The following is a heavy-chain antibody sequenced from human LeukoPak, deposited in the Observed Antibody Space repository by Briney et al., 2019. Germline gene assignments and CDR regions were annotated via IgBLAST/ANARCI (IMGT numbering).Heavy chain of an antibody. D-gene: IGHD1-14*01. J-gene: IGHJ5*02. V-gene: IGHV1-8*01. CDR2: VHPNSGNT. Sequence: ASVKVSCKTSGYPFTTWEINWVRQAAGQGLEWMGWVHPNSGNTAYAQKFQGRATMTRDTSISTAYMELSGLKSDDTAVYFCARGPRNDPWGQGTLVTVSS. CDR3: ARGPRNDP. CDR1: GYPFTTWE.